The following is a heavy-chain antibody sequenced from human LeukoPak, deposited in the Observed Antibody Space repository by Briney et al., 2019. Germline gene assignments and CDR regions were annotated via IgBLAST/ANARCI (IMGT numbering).Heavy chain of an antibody. V-gene: IGHV3-11*01. CDR1: GFTFSDYY. Sequence: GGSLRLSCAASGFTFSDYYMSWLRQAPGKGLEWVSYISSDSSTIYYADSVKGRFTISRDNAKNSLYLQMNSLRAEDTALYYCAKDYYDSSGYFLDYWGQRTLVTVSS. D-gene: IGHD3-22*01. J-gene: IGHJ4*02. CDR3: AKDYYDSSGYFLDY. CDR2: ISSDSSTI.